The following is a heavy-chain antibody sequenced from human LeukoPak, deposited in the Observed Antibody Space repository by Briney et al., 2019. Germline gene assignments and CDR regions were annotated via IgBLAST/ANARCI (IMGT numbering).Heavy chain of an antibody. V-gene: IGHV4-38-2*02. CDR2: IYHSGHT. Sequence: SETLSLTCSVSPYSISTGHYWGWIRQPPGKGLEWIGSIYHSGHTYYNPSLNSRVTISVDTPKNQFSLRLKSVSAADTAVYYCARGRDEAVAVNPLGFWGQGNLVTVSS. D-gene: IGHD6-19*01. J-gene: IGHJ4*02. CDR3: ARGRDEAVAVNPLGF. CDR1: PYSISTGHY.